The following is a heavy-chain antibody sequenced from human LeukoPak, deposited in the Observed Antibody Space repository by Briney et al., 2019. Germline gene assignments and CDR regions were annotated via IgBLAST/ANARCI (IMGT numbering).Heavy chain of an antibody. J-gene: IGHJ3*02. CDR2: ISAYNGNT. CDR3: ARSDSSEGAFDI. V-gene: IGHV1-18*04. Sequence: ASVKVSCKASGYTFTGYYMHWVRQAPGQGLEWMGWISAYNGNTNYAQKLQGRVTMTTATSTSTAYMELRSLRSDDTAVYYCARSDSSEGAFDIWGQGTMVTASS. CDR1: GYTFTGYY. D-gene: IGHD6-19*01.